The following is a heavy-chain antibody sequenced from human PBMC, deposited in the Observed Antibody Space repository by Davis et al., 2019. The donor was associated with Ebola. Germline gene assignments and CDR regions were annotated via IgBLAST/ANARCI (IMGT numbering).Heavy chain of an antibody. J-gene: IGHJ3*01. CDR3: ARDLGVRGAFDV. CDR2: ISDSGDSE. CDR1: GFTSSNHY. V-gene: IGHV3-11*01. Sequence: GESLKISCAASGFTSSNHYMSWIRQAPGEGLEWISYISDSGDSEFYADSVKGRFTISRDNAKNSLYLQMNSLRGADTGLYYCARDLGVRGAFDVWGQGTMVTVSS. D-gene: IGHD3-3*01.